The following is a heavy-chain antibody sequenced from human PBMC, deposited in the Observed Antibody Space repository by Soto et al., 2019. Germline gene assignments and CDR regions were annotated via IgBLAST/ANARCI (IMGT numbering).Heavy chain of an antibody. CDR1: GFTFSNAY. Sequence: GGSLRLSCAASGFTFSNAYMNWVRQAPGKGLEWVGRIKSKTDGGTADYAASVKGRFTISRDDSKNTLYLQMNSLKTEDTAVYYCTTELLRFLSWFDPWGQGTLVTVSS. CDR2: IKSKTDGGTA. CDR3: TTELLRFLSWFDP. V-gene: IGHV3-15*07. D-gene: IGHD3-3*01. J-gene: IGHJ5*02.